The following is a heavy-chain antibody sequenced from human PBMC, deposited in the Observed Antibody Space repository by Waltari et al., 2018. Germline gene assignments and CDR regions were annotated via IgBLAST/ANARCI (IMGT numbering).Heavy chain of an antibody. CDR3: ARGTDYGDYDFQH. V-gene: IGHV1-8*01. D-gene: IGHD4-17*01. CDR2: MDPKNGNT. Sequence: QVQLVQSGADVKRPGASVMVSCTASGYTFTSYDIHWVRQATGQGLEWMGWMDPKNGNTAYAQKFQGRVTLTRDTSINTAYMDLSSLTSEDTGMYFCARGTDYGDYDFQHWGQGTLVTVSS. J-gene: IGHJ1*01. CDR1: GYTFTSYD.